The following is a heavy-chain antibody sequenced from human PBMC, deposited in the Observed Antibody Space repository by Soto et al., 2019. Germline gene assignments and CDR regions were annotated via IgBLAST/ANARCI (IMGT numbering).Heavy chain of an antibody. J-gene: IGHJ4*02. V-gene: IGHV1-18*04. D-gene: IGHD6-6*01. CDR1: GYTFTSDA. CDR2: ISPYNGNT. Sequence: ASVKVSCKASGYTFTSDAISWVRQVPGQGLEWMGWISPYNGNTDYAQSLQGRVTMTTDTSTSIAFMELRSLRTDDTALYYCARERYIPARTWPLGLFDYCGQGPLVTVSS. CDR3: ARERYIPARTWPLGLFDY.